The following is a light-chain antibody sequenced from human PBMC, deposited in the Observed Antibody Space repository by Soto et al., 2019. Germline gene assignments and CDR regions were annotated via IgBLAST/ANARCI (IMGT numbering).Light chain of an antibody. CDR1: SGDVGGYNY. CDR2: DVS. J-gene: IGLJ2*01. V-gene: IGLV2-14*01. CDR3: SSYTSSGSV. Sequence: QSVLTQPASVSGSPGQSITISCTGTSGDVGGYNYVSWYQQHPGKAPKLMIYDVSNRPSGVSNRFSGSKSGNTASLTISGLQAEDEADYYCSSYTSSGSVFGGGTKLTVL.